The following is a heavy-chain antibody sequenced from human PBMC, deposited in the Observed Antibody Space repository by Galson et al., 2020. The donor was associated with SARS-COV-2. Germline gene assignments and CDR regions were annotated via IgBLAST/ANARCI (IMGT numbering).Heavy chain of an antibody. D-gene: IGHD2-21*01. CDR1: GFTFSNAW. Sequence: GGSLSLTCAASGFTFSNAWISWVRHAPGKGLGWVGRIQSKTATGTTDYDAPVKGRFTISRDDSKNTLSLQMNTLKTEDTAVYYCTADKKDIVVVIAILQYYDYMDVWGKGTTVTVSS. J-gene: IGHJ6*03. CDR3: TADKKDIVVVIAILQYYDYMDV. CDR2: IQSKTATGTT. V-gene: IGHV3-15*01.